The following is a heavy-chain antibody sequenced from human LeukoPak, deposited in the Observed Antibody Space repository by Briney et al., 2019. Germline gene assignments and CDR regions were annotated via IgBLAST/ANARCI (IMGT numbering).Heavy chain of an antibody. CDR1: VDSISRNY. D-gene: IGHD6-13*01. Sequence: SETLSLTCTVSVDSISRNYWTGIRQPPGKALEWIASVLFSGSTDSSPSLKSRVSMSIDTSKNQFSLKLSSVTAADTAVYYCARHGYDSSPFDFWGQGTLVTVSS. J-gene: IGHJ4*02. V-gene: IGHV4-59*08. CDR3: ARHGYDSSPFDF. CDR2: VLFSGST.